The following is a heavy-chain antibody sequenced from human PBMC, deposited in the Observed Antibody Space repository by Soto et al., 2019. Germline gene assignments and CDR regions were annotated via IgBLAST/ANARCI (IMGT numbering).Heavy chain of an antibody. J-gene: IGHJ5*02. Sequence: GGTLRLSCAASGFIFENFGMSWVRQAPGKGLEWISSISGSGFKKYYADSVKGRFTISRDNSKSTVYLELNNLSAEDTAVYHCAKNQGVELVPLATVDWFDPWGQGSVVTVSA. V-gene: IGHV3-23*01. D-gene: IGHD1-26*01. CDR3: AKNQGVELVPLATVDWFDP. CDR2: ISGSGFKK. CDR1: GFIFENFG.